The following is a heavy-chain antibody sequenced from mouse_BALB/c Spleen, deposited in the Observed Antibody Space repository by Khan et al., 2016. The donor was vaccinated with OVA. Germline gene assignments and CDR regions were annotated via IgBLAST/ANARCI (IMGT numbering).Heavy chain of an antibody. CDR1: GFSLTNYG. CDR2: IWSDGST. J-gene: IGHJ4*01. V-gene: IGHV2-6-1*01. D-gene: IGHD2-10*01. Sequence: QMQLKESGPGLVAPSQSLSITCTISGFSLTNYGVHWVRQPPGKGLEWLVVIWSDGSTTYNSALKSRLTISKDNSKSQVFLKMNSLQTDDTAMYFCAGQPYYHYNSMDYWGQGTSVTVSS. CDR3: AGQPYYHYNSMDY.